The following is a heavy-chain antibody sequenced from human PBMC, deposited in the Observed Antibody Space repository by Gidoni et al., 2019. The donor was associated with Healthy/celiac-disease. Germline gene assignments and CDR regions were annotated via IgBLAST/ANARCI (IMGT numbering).Heavy chain of an antibody. CDR1: GFTFSSYA. V-gene: IGHV3-23*01. CDR2: ISGSGGST. Sequence: EVQLLESGGGLVQPGGSLSLSCAASGFTFSSYAMSWVRQAPGKGLEWVSAISGSGGSTYYADSVKGRFTISRDNSKNTLYLQMNSLRAEDTAVYYCAKDGVYGDYVGSDAFDIWGQGTMVTVSS. D-gene: IGHD4-17*01. J-gene: IGHJ3*02. CDR3: AKDGVYGDYVGSDAFDI.